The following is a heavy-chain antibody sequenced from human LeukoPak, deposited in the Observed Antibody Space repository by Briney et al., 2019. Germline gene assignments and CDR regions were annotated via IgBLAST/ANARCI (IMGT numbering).Heavy chain of an antibody. CDR2: ISSSSRYT. CDR1: GFTFSSYA. CDR3: ARDRSFFSRFSDYGGNSGDY. J-gene: IGHJ4*02. V-gene: IGHV3-21*01. D-gene: IGHD4-23*01. Sequence: GGSLRLSCAASGFTFSSYAMSWVRQAPGKGLEWVSSISSSSRYTYYADSVKGRFTISRDNAKNSLYLQMNSLRAEDTAVYYCARDRSFFSRFSDYGGNSGDYWGQGTLVTVSS.